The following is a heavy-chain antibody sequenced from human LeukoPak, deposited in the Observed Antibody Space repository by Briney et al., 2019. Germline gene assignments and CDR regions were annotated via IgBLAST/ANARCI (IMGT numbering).Heavy chain of an antibody. J-gene: IGHJ4*02. CDR2: ISPHNGGT. CDR3: ARDHPGPEFIDY. CDR1: GDTLSDYY. Sequence: SVKLSCKSSGDTLSDYYIHWVRQSPEQGLEWMAWISPHNGGTHYAQKFQGRVTMTLDTPTSTVYLELNSLTSDDTAVYYCARDHPGPEFIDYWGQGTLVTVSS. V-gene: IGHV1-2*02.